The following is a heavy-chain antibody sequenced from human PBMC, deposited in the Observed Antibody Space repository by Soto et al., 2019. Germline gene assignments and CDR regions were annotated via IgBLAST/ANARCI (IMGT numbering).Heavy chain of an antibody. Sequence: ASVKVSCKASGYTFTSYYMHWVRQAHGQGLEWMGIINPSGGSTSYAQKFQGRVTMTRDTSTSTVYMELSSLRSEDTDVYYCAREGIAVAGTGGFDPWGQGTLVTVSS. CDR1: GYTFTSYY. D-gene: IGHD6-19*01. V-gene: IGHV1-46*03. J-gene: IGHJ5*02. CDR2: INPSGGST. CDR3: AREGIAVAGTGGFDP.